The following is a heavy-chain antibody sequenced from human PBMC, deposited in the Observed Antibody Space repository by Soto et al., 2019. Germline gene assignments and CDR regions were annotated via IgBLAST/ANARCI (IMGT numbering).Heavy chain of an antibody. CDR1: GFTFSSYS. D-gene: IGHD2-2*01. Sequence: GGSLRLSCAASGFTFSSYSMNWVRQAPGKGLEWVSYISSSSSTIYYADSVKGRFTISRDNAKNSLYLQMNSLRAEGTAVYYCARKSPAAYANDYYYMDVWGKGTTVTVSS. V-gene: IGHV3-48*01. J-gene: IGHJ6*03. CDR2: ISSSSSTI. CDR3: ARKSPAAYANDYYYMDV.